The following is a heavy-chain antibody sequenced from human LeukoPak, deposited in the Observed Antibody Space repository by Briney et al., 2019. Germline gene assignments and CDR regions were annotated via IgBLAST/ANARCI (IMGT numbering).Heavy chain of an antibody. Sequence: GESLMISCKGSGYSFTSYWIGWVRQIPGKGLEWMGIIYPGASDTTYSPSFQGQVTISADKSINTAYLQWSSLKASDTAVYYCARLRSSGYYHMDFGYWGQGTLVTVSS. V-gene: IGHV5-51*01. CDR2: IYPGASDT. CDR3: ARLRSSGYYHMDFGY. CDR1: GYSFTSYW. D-gene: IGHD3-22*01. J-gene: IGHJ4*02.